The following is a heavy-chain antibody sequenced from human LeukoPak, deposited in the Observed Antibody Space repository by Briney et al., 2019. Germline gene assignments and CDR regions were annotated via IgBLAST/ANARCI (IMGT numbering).Heavy chain of an antibody. CDR1: GFTFSSYA. D-gene: IGHD6-13*01. V-gene: IGHV3-30-3*01. J-gene: IGHJ1*01. CDR2: ISYDGSNK. Sequence: GGSLRLSCAASGFTFSSYAMQWVRQAPGKGLEGVAVISYDGSNKYYSDSVKGRFTISRDNSKNPLYLQMNSLTAEDTAVYYCARDGGRKQQLVTVGYFQHWGQGTLVTVSS. CDR3: ARDGGRKQQLVTVGYFQH.